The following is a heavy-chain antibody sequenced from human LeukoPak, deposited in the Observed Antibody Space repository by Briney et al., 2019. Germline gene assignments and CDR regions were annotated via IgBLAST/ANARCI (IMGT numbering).Heavy chain of an antibody. D-gene: IGHD4-17*01. J-gene: IGHJ1*01. CDR3: ARDGGSYGDCPH. CDR2: INPSDDTT. Sequence: EASVKVSCKASGYTFTSNHLHWVRQAPGQGLEWMGIINPSDDTTTYAQKFRGRVTMTRDTSTSTVYMDLSSLRSEDTAVYYCARDGGSYGDCPHWGQGTLVTVSS. V-gene: IGHV1-46*01. CDR1: GYTFTSNH.